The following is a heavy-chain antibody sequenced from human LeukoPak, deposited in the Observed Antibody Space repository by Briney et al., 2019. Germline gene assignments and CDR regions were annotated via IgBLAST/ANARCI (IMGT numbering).Heavy chain of an antibody. D-gene: IGHD3-10*01. CDR2: ISSSSSYI. V-gene: IGHV3-21*01. CDR3: ASPRGSLVHPVDY. Sequence: PGGSLRLSCAASGFTFSSYSMNWVRQAPGKGLEWVSSISSSSSYIYYADSVKGRFTISRDNAKNSLYLQMNSLRAEDTAVYYCASPRGSLVHPVDYWGQGTLVTVSS. J-gene: IGHJ4*02. CDR1: GFTFSSYS.